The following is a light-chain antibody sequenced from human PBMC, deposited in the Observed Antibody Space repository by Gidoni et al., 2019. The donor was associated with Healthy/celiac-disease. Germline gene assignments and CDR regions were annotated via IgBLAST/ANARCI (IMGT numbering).Light chain of an antibody. CDR2: GAS. J-gene: IGKJ5*01. Sequence: EIVMTPSPAPRSVSPAERATLSCRASQSVSSNLAWYQQKPGQAPRLLTYGASTRATGIPARFSGSGSGTEFTLTISSLQSEDFAVYYCQQYNNWPPRITFGQGTRLEIK. CDR1: QSVSSN. V-gene: IGKV3-15*01. CDR3: QQYNNWPPRIT.